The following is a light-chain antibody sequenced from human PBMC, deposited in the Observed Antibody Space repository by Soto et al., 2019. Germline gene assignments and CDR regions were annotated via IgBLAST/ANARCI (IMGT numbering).Light chain of an antibody. Sequence: DIVMTQSPDSLAVSLGERATINCKSSQSVLYSSNNKNYLAWYQQKSGQPPKLLIYWASTRESGVPDRFSGSGSGTDFTLTISSLQAADVAVYYCQQYYSSPWTFGQGTKVDI. V-gene: IGKV4-1*01. CDR2: WAS. CDR3: QQYYSSPWT. J-gene: IGKJ1*01. CDR1: QSVLYSSNNKNY.